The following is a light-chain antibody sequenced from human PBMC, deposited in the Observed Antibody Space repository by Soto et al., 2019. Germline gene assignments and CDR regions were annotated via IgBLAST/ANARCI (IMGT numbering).Light chain of an antibody. CDR1: SGHSSYI. CDR2: LEGSGSY. Sequence: QPVLTQSSSASASLGSSVKLTCTLSSGHSSYIIAWHQQQPGKAPRYLMKLEGSGSYNKGSGVPDRFSGSSSGADRYLTISNLQFEDEADYYCETWDSNTHKVFDGGTQLTVL. CDR3: ETWDSNTHKV. V-gene: IGLV4-60*02. J-gene: IGLJ3*02.